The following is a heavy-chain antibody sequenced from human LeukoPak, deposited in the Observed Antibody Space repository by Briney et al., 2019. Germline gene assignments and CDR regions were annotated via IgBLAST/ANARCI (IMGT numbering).Heavy chain of an antibody. CDR3: ARFYGSGSYYSGSYSGFDY. D-gene: IGHD3-10*01. J-gene: IGHJ4*02. Sequence: GGSLRLSCATSGFTFSSYSMNWVRQAPGKGLEWVSSISSSSSYIYYADSVKGRFTISRDNAKNSLYLQMNSLRAEDTAVYYCARFYGSGSYYSGSYSGFDYWGQGTLVTVSS. CDR2: ISSSSSYI. V-gene: IGHV3-21*01. CDR1: GFTFSSYS.